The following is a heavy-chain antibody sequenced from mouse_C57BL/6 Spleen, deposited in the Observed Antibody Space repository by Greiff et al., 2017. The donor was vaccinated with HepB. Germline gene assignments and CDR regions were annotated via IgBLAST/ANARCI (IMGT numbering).Heavy chain of an antibody. D-gene: IGHD1-1*01. J-gene: IGHJ4*01. V-gene: IGHV1-64*01. CDR2: IHPNSGST. Sequence: VQLQQPGAELVKPGASVKLSCKASGYTFTSYWMHWVKQRPGQGLEWIGMIHPNSGSTNYNEKFKSKATLTVDKSSSTAYMQLSSLTSEDSAVYYCARSRILYYGSSPYAMDYWGQGTSVTVSS. CDR3: ARSRILYYGSSPYAMDY. CDR1: GYTFTSYW.